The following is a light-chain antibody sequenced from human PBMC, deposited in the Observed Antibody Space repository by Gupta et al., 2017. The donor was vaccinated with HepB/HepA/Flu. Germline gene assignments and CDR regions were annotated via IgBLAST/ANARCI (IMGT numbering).Light chain of an antibody. J-gene: IGLJ3*02. CDR2: LKGDGSH. Sequence: QPVLTQSPSASASLGASVKLTCTLSSGHSNYDIAWHQQQPEKGPRYLMKLKGDGSHTKGDGIPDRFSGSSSGAERYLTISSLQSEDEADYYCQTWGTGFWVFGGGTKLTVL. CDR1: SGHSNYD. CDR3: QTWGTGFWV. V-gene: IGLV4-69*01.